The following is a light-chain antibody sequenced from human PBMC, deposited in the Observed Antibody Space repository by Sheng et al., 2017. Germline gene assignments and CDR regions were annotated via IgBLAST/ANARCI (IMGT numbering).Light chain of an antibody. CDR2: AAS. Sequence: DIQMTQSPSAMSASVGDRVTITCRASQAISNYLAWFQQKPGKVPKPLIYAASSLQSGVPSRFSGSGSGTEFTLTITSLQPEDFATYYCLQHSSYPYSFGQGTRLEIK. J-gene: IGKJ2*03. CDR1: QAISNY. CDR3: LQHSSYPYS. V-gene: IGKV1-17*03.